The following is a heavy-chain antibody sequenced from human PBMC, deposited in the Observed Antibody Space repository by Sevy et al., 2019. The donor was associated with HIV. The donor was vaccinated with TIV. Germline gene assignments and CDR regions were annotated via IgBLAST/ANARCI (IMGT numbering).Heavy chain of an antibody. CDR2: IYYSGST. Sequence: SETLSLTCTVSGGSVSSGSYYRSWIRQPPGKGLEWIGYIYYSGSTNYNPSLKSRVTISVDTSKNQFSLKLSSVTAADTAVYYCARGASNYDFWSGYYTSYYYYGMDVWGQGTTVTVSS. CDR1: GGSVSSGSYY. V-gene: IGHV4-61*01. J-gene: IGHJ6*02. CDR3: ARGASNYDFWSGYYTSYYYYGMDV. D-gene: IGHD3-3*01.